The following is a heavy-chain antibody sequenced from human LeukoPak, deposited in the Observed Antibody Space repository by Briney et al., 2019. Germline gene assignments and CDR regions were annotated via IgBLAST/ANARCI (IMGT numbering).Heavy chain of an antibody. D-gene: IGHD5-18*01. Sequence: PGGSLRLSCAASGFTFSSYWMHWVRQAPGKGLVWVSRINSDGSSTNYADSVKGRFTISRDNSKNTLYLQMNSLRAEDTAVYYCAKGVDTAMVFAFDIWGQGTMVTVSS. J-gene: IGHJ3*02. CDR1: GFTFSSYW. CDR2: INSDGSST. V-gene: IGHV3-74*01. CDR3: AKGVDTAMVFAFDI.